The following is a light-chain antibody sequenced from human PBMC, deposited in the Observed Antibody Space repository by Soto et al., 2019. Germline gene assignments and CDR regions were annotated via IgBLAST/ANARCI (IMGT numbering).Light chain of an antibody. J-gene: IGLJ1*01. CDR2: DVS. CDR1: SSDVGGYNY. CDR3: SSYTSSSTLYV. V-gene: IGLV2-14*01. Sequence: QSALTQPASVSGSPGQSITISCTGTSSDVGGYNYVSWYQQRPGKAPKLMIYDVSNRPSGVSNRFSGSKSGNTASLTISVLQAEDEAAYYCSSYTSSSTLYVFGTGTKLTVL.